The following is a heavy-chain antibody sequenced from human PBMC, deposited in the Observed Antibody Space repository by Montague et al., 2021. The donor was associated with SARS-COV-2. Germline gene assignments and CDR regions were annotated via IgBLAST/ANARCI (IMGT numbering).Heavy chain of an antibody. Sequence: SLRLSCAASGFTFSSYWMHWVRQAPGKGLVWVSRINSDGSSTSYADSVKGRFTISRDNAKNTLYLQMNSLRAEGTAVYYCARDRFWGVVPFDPWGQGTLVTVSS. CDR1: GFTFSSYW. CDR2: INSDGSST. D-gene: IGHD3-3*01. V-gene: IGHV3-74*01. J-gene: IGHJ5*02. CDR3: ARDRFWGVVPFDP.